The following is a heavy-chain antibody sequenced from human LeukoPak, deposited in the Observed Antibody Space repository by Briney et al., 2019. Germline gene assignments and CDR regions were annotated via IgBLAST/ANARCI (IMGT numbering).Heavy chain of an antibody. Sequence: GGSLRLSCTASGFTFGDYAMSWFRQAPGKGLEWVGFIRSKAYGGTTEYAASVKGRFTISRDDSKSIAYLQMNSLKTEDTAAYYCTRDSYFGDYPGDYWGQGTLVTVSS. V-gene: IGHV3-49*03. D-gene: IGHD4-17*01. CDR1: GFTFGDYA. J-gene: IGHJ4*02. CDR2: IRSKAYGGTT. CDR3: TRDSYFGDYPGDY.